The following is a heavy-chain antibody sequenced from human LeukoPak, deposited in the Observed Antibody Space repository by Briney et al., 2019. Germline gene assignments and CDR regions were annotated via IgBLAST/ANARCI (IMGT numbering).Heavy chain of an antibody. D-gene: IGHD1-20*01. V-gene: IGHV3-21*01. CDR1: GFTFSSYS. Sequence: GGSLRLSCAASGFTFSSYSMNWVRQAPGKGLEWVSSISSSSSYIYYADSVKGRFTISRDNAKNSLYLQMNSLRAEDTAVYYCAKDAGYKWNQGAFDIWGQGTMVTVSS. CDR3: AKDAGYKWNQGAFDI. J-gene: IGHJ3*02. CDR2: ISSSSSYI.